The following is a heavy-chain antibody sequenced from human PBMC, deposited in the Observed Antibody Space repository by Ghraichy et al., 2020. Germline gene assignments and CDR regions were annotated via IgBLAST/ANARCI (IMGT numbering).Heavy chain of an antibody. D-gene: IGHD2-15*01. CDR1: GYTFTGYY. J-gene: IGHJ5*02. CDR2: INPNSGGT. Sequence: ASVKVSCKASGYTFTGYYMHWVRQAPGQGLEWMGWINPNSGGTNYAQKFQGRVTMTRDTSISTAYMELSRLRSDDTAVYYCARGPVVVVAASHLWLDPWGQGTLVTVSS. CDR3: ARGPVVVVAASHLWLDP. V-gene: IGHV1-2*02.